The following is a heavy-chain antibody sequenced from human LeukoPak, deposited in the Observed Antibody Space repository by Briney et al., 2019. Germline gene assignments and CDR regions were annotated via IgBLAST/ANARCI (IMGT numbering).Heavy chain of an antibody. CDR2: IYYSGST. CDR1: GGSISSSSYY. J-gene: IGHJ4*02. V-gene: IGHV4-39*07. D-gene: IGHD3-10*01. CDR3: ATTMVRGVIMLYFDY. Sequence: SETLSLTCTVSGGSISSSSYYWGWIRQPPGKGLEWIGSIYYSGSTYYNPSLKSRVTISVDTSKNQFSLKLSSVTAADTAVYYCATTMVRGVIMLYFDYWGQGTLVTVSS.